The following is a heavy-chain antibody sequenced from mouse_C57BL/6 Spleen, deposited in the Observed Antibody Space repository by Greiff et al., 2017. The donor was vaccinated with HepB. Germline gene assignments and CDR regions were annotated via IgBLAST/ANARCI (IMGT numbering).Heavy chain of an antibody. Sequence: ESGPGLVKPSQSLSLTCSVTGYSITSGYYWNWIRQFPGNKLEWMGYISYDGSNNYNPSLKNRISITRDTSKNQFFLKLNSVTTEDTATYYCARGPYSFDYWGQGTTLTVSS. CDR1: GYSITSGYY. D-gene: IGHD2-10*01. CDR2: ISYDGSN. V-gene: IGHV3-6*01. CDR3: ARGPYSFDY. J-gene: IGHJ2*01.